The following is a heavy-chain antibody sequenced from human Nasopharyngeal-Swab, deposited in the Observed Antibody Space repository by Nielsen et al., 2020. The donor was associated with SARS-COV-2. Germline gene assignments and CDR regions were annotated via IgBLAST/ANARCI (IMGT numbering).Heavy chain of an antibody. CDR2: INPSGGST. CDR3: ARGGIPPHFRSYFDY. D-gene: IGHD2-21*01. J-gene: IGHJ4*02. Sequence: ASVPVSCQASGYTFTSYYMHWVRQAPGQGLEWMGLINPSGGSTRYAQKFQGRVTMTRDTSTSTVYMELSSLRSEDTAVYYCARGGIPPHFRSYFDYWGQGTLVTVSS. V-gene: IGHV1-46*01. CDR1: GYTFTSYY.